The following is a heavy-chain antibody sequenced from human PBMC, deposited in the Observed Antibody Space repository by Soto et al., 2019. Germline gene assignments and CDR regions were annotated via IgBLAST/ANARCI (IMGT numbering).Heavy chain of an antibody. D-gene: IGHD5-18*01. Sequence: VHLLDSGGGLVQPGGSLRLSCAASGFTFSDYAMSWLRQPPGKGLEWVSAISGSGDRTYYADSVKGRFTISRDNSKNTLYLQMNSLRAEDSAVYYCVRERSGYSYADSWGQGTLVTVSS. J-gene: IGHJ4*02. CDR3: VRERSGYSYADS. V-gene: IGHV3-23*01. CDR2: ISGSGDRT. CDR1: GFTFSDYA.